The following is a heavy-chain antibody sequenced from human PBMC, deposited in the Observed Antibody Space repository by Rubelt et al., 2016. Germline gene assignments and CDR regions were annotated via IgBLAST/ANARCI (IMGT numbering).Heavy chain of an antibody. D-gene: IGHD6-6*01. J-gene: IGHJ4*02. V-gene: IGHV1-8*01. CDR2: MNPNSGNT. Sequence: DIDWVRQATGQGLEWMGWMNPNSGNTGYAQKFQGRVTMTRNTSISTAYMELSSLRSEDTAVYYCARVRQLSDYWGQGTLVTVSS. CDR3: ARVRQLSDY. CDR1: D.